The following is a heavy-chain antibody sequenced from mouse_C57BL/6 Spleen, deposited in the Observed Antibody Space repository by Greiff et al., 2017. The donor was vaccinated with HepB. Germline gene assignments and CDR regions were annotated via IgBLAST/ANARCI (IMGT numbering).Heavy chain of an antibody. CDR2: ISDGGSYT. J-gene: IGHJ2*01. V-gene: IGHV5-4*03. Sequence: EVKVVESGGGLVKPGGSLKLSCAASGFTFSSYAMSWVRQTPEKRLEWVATISDGGSYTYYPDNVKGRFTIARDNAKNNLYLQMSHLKSEDTAMYYCARLYGGYFDYWGQGTTLTVSS. D-gene: IGHD1-1*02. CDR3: ARLYGGYFDY. CDR1: GFTFSSYA.